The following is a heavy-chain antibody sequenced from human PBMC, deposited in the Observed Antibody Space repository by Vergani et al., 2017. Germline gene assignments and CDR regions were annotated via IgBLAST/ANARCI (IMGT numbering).Heavy chain of an antibody. CDR3: ARDGAGTIDFYY. V-gene: IGHV3-74*01. CDR2: VGFDGSDT. J-gene: IGHJ4*02. Sequence: EVQLVESGGGLVQPGGSLRLSCAASGFPLSNAWIHWVRQGPGKGLEWVSRVGFDGSDTVYADSVKGRFTISKDSAMNTVHLQMTNVRAEDTAVYFCARDGAGTIDFYYWGPGILVTVSS. CDR1: GFPLSNAW. D-gene: IGHD1-26*01.